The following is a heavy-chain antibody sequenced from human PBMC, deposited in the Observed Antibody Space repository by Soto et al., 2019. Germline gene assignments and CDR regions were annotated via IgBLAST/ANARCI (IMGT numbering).Heavy chain of an antibody. CDR3: ARDPSGTTSWFDP. CDR1: GYTYTSYY. Sequence: ASVKVSCKASGYTYTSYYMHWVRQAPGQGLEWMGIINPSGGSTSYAQKFQGRVTMTRDTSTSTVYMELSSLRSEDTAVYYCARDPSGTTSWFDPWGQGTLVTVSS. CDR2: INPSGGST. D-gene: IGHD1-7*01. V-gene: IGHV1-46*01. J-gene: IGHJ5*02.